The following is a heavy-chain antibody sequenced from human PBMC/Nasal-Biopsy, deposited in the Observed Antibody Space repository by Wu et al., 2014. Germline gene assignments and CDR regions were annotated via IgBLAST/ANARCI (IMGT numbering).Heavy chain of an antibody. Sequence: LRLSCAASDFTVSTSFMNWVRLAPGKGLEWVSVIYSGGTTFYADSVEGRFIISRDKAKNTVYLQMNSLTADDTALYYCARDSRGGRGYGAFDIWGQGTKVTVSS. V-gene: IGHV3-53*01. CDR2: IYSGGTT. CDR1: DFTVSTSF. D-gene: IGHD5-18*01. CDR3: ARDSRGGRGYGAFDI. J-gene: IGHJ3*02.